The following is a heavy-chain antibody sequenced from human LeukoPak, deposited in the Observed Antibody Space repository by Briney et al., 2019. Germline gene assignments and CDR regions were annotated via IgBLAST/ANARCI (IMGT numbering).Heavy chain of an antibody. V-gene: IGHV5-10-1*01. Sequence: GESLMISCKGSGYRFTSYWISWARQMPGKGLEWMGRIDPSDSYTNYSPSFQGHVTISADKSISTAYLQWSSLKASDTAMYYCAIGGTAAAGFNWFDHWGQGTLVTVSS. D-gene: IGHD6-13*01. CDR1: GYRFTSYW. CDR2: IDPSDSYT. J-gene: IGHJ5*02. CDR3: AIGGTAAAGFNWFDH.